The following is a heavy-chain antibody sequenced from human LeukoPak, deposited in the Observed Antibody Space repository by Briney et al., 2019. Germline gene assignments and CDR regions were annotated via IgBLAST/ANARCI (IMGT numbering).Heavy chain of an antibody. J-gene: IGHJ5*02. D-gene: IGHD3-10*01. CDR1: GFTVSSNY. CDR3: ARDYYGSGSYYNGYENWFDP. CDR2: IYSGGST. Sequence: GGSLRLSCAASGFTVSSNYMSWVRQAPGQGLEWVSVIYSGGSTYYADSVKGRFTISRDNSKNTLYLQMNSLRAEDTAVYYCARDYYGSGSYYNGYENWFDPWGQGTLVTVSS. V-gene: IGHV3-66*01.